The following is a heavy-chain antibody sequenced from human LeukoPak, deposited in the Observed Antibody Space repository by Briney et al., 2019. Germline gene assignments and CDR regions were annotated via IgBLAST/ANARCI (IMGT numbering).Heavy chain of an antibody. CDR2: FDPEDGET. J-gene: IGHJ4*02. CDR3: ATEGPWKTYYYDSSGYPYFDY. Sequence: GASVKVSCKVSGYTLTELSMHWVRQAPGKGLEWMGGFDPEDGETIYAQKFQGRVTMTEDTSTGTAYMELSSLRSEDTAVYYCATEGPWKTYYYDSSGYPYFDYWGQGTLVTVSS. D-gene: IGHD3-22*01. V-gene: IGHV1-24*01. CDR1: GYTLTELS.